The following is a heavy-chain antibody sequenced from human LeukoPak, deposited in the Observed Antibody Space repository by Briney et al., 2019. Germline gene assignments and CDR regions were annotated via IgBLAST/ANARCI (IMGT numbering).Heavy chain of an antibody. J-gene: IGHJ5*02. CDR2: INPGGGST. Sequence: ASVKVSCKASGYTFTSYYIYWVRQAPGRGLEWMGIINPGGGSTRYAKKFQGRVTMTRDMSTSTVYMELSSLRSEDTAVYYCARGVHVRMYDTNDNWFDPWGQGTLVTVSS. D-gene: IGHD3-22*01. CDR3: ARGVHVRMYDTNDNWFDP. CDR1: GYTFTSYY. V-gene: IGHV1-46*01.